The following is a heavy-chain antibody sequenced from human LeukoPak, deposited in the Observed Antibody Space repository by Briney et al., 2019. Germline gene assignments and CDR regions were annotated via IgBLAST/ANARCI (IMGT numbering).Heavy chain of an antibody. CDR3: IADWPGGIYPFDS. D-gene: IGHD1-26*01. CDR1: GFVFSSAW. J-gene: IGHJ4*02. CDR2: IKNGGTS. V-gene: IGHV3-15*01. Sequence: PGGSLRPSCAASGFVFSSAWMTWVRQAPGKGLEWVGRIKNGGTSDYAEPVKGRFTISRDDSKDTLYPQMNSLKSDDTAVYYCIADWPGGIYPFDSWGQGTLVTVSS.